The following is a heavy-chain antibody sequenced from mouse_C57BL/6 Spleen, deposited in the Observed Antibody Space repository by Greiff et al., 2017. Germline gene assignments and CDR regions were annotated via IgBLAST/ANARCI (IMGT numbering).Heavy chain of an antibody. CDR3: ARGGSGYFDY. V-gene: IGHV1-80*01. Sequence: VKLLESGAELVKPGASVKISCKASGYAFSSYWMNWVKQRPGKGLEWIGQIYPGDGDTNYNGKFKGKATLTADKSSSTAYMQLSSLTSEDSAVYFCARGGSGYFDYWGQGTTLTVSS. J-gene: IGHJ2*01. CDR2: IYPGDGDT. CDR1: GYAFSSYW. D-gene: IGHD3-2*02.